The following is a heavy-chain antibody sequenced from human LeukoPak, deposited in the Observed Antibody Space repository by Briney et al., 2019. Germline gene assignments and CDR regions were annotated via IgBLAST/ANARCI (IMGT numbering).Heavy chain of an antibody. CDR2: TYYRSKWYY. V-gene: IGHV6-1*01. CDR3: ARDPVGGSTIFDY. CDR1: GDSVSSNSAA. J-gene: IGHJ4*02. Sequence: SQTLSLTCAISGDSVSSNSAAWNWIRQSPSRGLEWLGRTYYRSKWYYDYAVAVKSRISINPDASKNQFSLQLSSVTPEDTAVYYCARDPVGGSTIFDYWGQGTLVTVSS. D-gene: IGHD1-26*01.